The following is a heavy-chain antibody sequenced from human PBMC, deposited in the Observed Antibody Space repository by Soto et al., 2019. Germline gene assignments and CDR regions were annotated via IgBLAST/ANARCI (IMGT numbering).Heavy chain of an antibody. V-gene: IGHV3-15*07. Sequence: EVQLVESGGGLVKPGGSLRLSCAASGFTFSNAWMNWVRQAPGKGLEWVGRIKSKTDGGTTDYAAPVKGRFPISRDDSKNTLYLQMNSLKTEDTAVYYCTTDRFYDYVWGSYRPEGYYYGMDVWGQGTTVTVSS. CDR3: TTDRFYDYVWGSYRPEGYYYGMDV. D-gene: IGHD3-16*02. CDR2: IKSKTDGGTT. CDR1: GFTFSNAW. J-gene: IGHJ6*02.